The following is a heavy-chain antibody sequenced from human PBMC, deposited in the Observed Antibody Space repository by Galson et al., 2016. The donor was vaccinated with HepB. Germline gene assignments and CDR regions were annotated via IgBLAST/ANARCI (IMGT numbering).Heavy chain of an antibody. J-gene: IGHJ6*02. CDR1: GFTFSNFG. CDR3: AKELGDARYSYGYSYYYYGMDV. V-gene: IGHV3-30*18. D-gene: IGHD5-18*01. CDR2: ISYDGNNK. Sequence: SLRLSCAVSGFTFSNFGMHWVRQAPGKGLEWVAVISYDGNNKYYAESVKGRFTISRDNSKNTLYLQMNSLRAEDTAVYYCAKELGDARYSYGYSYYYYGMDVWGQGTTVTVSS.